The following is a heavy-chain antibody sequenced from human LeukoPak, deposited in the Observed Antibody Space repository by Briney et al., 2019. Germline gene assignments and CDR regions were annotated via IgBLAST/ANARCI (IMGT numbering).Heavy chain of an antibody. D-gene: IGHD3-10*01. CDR2: ISGGGDNT. CDR1: GLTFRSYA. V-gene: IGHV3-23*01. CDR3: AKDRGFLLDTGQLEY. Sequence: PGGSLRLSCAASGLTFRSYAMSWVRQAPGKGREWASGISGGGDNTHYADSVKGRFTISRDNYRTTLYLQMHRLRVEDTAVYYCAKDRGFLLDTGQLEYWGQGTLVTVSS. J-gene: IGHJ4*02.